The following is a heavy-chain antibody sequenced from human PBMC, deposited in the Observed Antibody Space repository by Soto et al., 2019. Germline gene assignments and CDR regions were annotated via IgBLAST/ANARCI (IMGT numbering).Heavy chain of an antibody. CDR2: IHRDGSST. CDR3: VRWDIAPPHYNYGMKF. J-gene: IGHJ6*02. D-gene: IGHD2-15*01. V-gene: IGHV3-74*01. Sequence: PGGSLRLSCSASGFTFSSYWMHWVRQAPGKGLVWVSRIHRDGSSTSYADSVKGRFTISRDNAKNTLYLQMNSLRAEDTAVYYCVRWDIAPPHYNYGMKFWGQGTRV. CDR1: GFTFSSYW.